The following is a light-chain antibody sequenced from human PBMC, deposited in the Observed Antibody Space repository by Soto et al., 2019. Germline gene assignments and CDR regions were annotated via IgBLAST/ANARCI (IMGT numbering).Light chain of an antibody. Sequence: EIVLTQSPGTLSLSPGERATLSCRASQIVSSRFLAWYQQKPGQAHRLLIYGASSRATGIPDRFSGRGSGTDFTITISRLEPEDFAVYYCQQYGGSPWTFGQGTKVEIK. CDR1: QIVSSRF. V-gene: IGKV3-20*01. J-gene: IGKJ1*01. CDR3: QQYGGSPWT. CDR2: GAS.